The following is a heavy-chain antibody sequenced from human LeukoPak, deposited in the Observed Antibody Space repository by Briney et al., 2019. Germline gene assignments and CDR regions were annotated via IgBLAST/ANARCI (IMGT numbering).Heavy chain of an antibody. CDR3: ARRRGSYSDDY. Sequence: QTGGSLRLSCAASGFTFSSYSMNWVRQAPGKGLEWVANIKQDGSEKYYVDSVKGRFTISRDNAKNSLYLQMNSLRAEDTAVYYCARRRGSYSDDYWGQGTLVTVSS. J-gene: IGHJ4*02. CDR1: GFTFSSYS. CDR2: IKQDGSEK. D-gene: IGHD1-26*01. V-gene: IGHV3-7*01.